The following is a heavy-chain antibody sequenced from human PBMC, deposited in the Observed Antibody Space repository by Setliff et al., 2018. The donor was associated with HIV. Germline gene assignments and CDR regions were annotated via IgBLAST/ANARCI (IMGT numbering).Heavy chain of an antibody. Sequence: ASVKVSCNASGYTFTRYFMHCVRQAPGQGLEWLGIINPSGGSTSYAQKFQGRVTMTRDTSTSTVYMELSSLRSEDTAVYYCARDLYYYGSGSPNYYYYYGMDVWGQGTTVTVSS. CDR3: ARDLYYYGSGSPNYYYYYGMDV. D-gene: IGHD3-10*01. CDR2: INPSGGST. J-gene: IGHJ6*02. V-gene: IGHV1-46*01. CDR1: GYTFTRYF.